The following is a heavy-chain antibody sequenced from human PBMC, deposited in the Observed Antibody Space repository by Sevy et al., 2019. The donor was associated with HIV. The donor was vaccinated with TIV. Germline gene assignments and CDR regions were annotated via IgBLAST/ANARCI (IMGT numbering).Heavy chain of an antibody. CDR1: GFTFSDYY. Sequence: GGSLRLSCAASGFTFSDYYMSWIRQAPGKGLEWVSYISSSGSTIYYADSVKGRFTISRDNAKNSLYLQMNSLRAEDTAVYYCAKSITMVLGYNWFDRWGQGTLVTVSS. V-gene: IGHV3-11*01. CDR3: AKSITMVLGYNWFDR. CDR2: ISSSGSTI. J-gene: IGHJ5*02. D-gene: IGHD3-10*01.